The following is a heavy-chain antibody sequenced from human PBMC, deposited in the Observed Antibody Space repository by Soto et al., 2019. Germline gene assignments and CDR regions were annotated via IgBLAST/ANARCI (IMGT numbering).Heavy chain of an antibody. Sequence: GGSLRLSCSTSGFTFNIHWMYWVRQAPGKGLEWVAGINEGGTERSYVDSVKGRFTISRDNAKNSVYLQMNNLGADDTAVYYCVGPTRAREPYWGRGTLVTVSS. CDR2: INEGGTER. J-gene: IGHJ4*02. V-gene: IGHV3-7*01. CDR3: VGPTRAREPY. CDR1: GFTFNIHW.